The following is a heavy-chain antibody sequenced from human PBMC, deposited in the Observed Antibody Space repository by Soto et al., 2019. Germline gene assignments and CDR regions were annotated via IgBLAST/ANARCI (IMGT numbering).Heavy chain of an antibody. CDR1: GGSISSSSYY. V-gene: IGHV4-39*01. D-gene: IGHD3-10*01. CDR2: IYYSGST. Sequence: QLQLQESGPGLVKPSETLSLTCTVSGGSISSSSYYWGWIRQPPGKGLEWIGSIYYSGSTYYNPSLKSRVTISVDTSKNQFSLKLSSVTAADTAVYYCASFAITMVRGVNLVPNLGFDYWGQGTLVTVSS. CDR3: ASFAITMVRGVNLVPNLGFDY. J-gene: IGHJ4*02.